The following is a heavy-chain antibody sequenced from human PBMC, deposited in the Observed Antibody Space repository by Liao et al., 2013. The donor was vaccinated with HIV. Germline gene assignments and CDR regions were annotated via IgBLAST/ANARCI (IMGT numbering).Heavy chain of an antibody. J-gene: IGHJ6*03. CDR2: INHSGST. CDR1: GGSFSGYY. D-gene: IGHD2-21*01. Sequence: QVQLQQWGAGLLKPSETLSLTCAVYGGSFSGYYWSWIRQPPGKGLEWIGEINHSGSTNYNPSLKSRVTMSVDTSKNQFSLKLSSVTAADTAVYYCARDCGGDCYVAPGEGYYYYYYMDVWGKGTTVTVSS. CDR3: ARDCGGDCYVAPGEGYYYYYYMDV. V-gene: IGHV4-34*01.